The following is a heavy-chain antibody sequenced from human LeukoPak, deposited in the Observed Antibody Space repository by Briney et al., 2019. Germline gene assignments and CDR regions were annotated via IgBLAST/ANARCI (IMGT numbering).Heavy chain of an antibody. CDR3: ARGVHPFDY. CDR1: GGSFGGYY. Sequence: SETLSLTCAVYGGSFGGYYWSWIRQPPGKGLEWIGEINHSGSTNYNPSLKSRVTISVDTSKNQFSLKLSSVTAADTAVYYCARGVHPFDYWGQGTLVTVSS. J-gene: IGHJ4*02. CDR2: INHSGST. D-gene: IGHD1-1*01. V-gene: IGHV4-34*01.